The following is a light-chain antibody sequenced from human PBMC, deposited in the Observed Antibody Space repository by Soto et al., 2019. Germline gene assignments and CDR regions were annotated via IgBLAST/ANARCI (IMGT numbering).Light chain of an antibody. Sequence: QSALTQPPSASGSPGQSVTISCTGTSGDIGGYDYVSWYQQHPGKAPKLMISDVSNRPSGVSNRFSGSKSGNTASLTISGLQAEDEADYYCSSYTSSTTLVFGGGTKLTVL. J-gene: IGLJ3*02. CDR3: SSYTSSTTLV. CDR1: SGDIGGYDY. CDR2: DVS. V-gene: IGLV2-14*03.